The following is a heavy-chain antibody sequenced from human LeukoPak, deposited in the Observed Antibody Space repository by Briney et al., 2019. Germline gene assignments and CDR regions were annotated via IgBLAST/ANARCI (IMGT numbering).Heavy chain of an antibody. CDR2: VSSSSSSYI. CDR1: GFTFITYS. V-gene: IGHV3-21*01. Sequence: GGSLRLSCAASGFTFITYSMNWVRQAPGKGLERVSSVSSSSSSYIYYADSVRGRFTISRGKPKNSLYLQMNSLRAEDTAVYYCARLNDYGDYAYYYYYHYMDVWGKGTTVTISS. D-gene: IGHD4-17*01. J-gene: IGHJ6*03. CDR3: ARLNDYGDYAYYYYYHYMDV.